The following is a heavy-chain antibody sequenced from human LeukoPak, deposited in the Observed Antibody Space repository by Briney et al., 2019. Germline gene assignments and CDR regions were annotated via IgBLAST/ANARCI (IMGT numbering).Heavy chain of an antibody. CDR1: GFTVSSDY. V-gene: IGHV3-53*05. J-gene: IGHJ4*02. CDR3: ASASYSSSWYYFDY. D-gene: IGHD6-13*01. CDR2: IYSGGST. Sequence: GGSLRLSCAAPGFTVSSDYMSWVRQAPGKGLEWVSVIYSGGSTYYADSVKGRFTISRDNSKNTLYLQMNSLRAEDTAVYYCASASYSSSWYYFDYWGQGTLVTVSS.